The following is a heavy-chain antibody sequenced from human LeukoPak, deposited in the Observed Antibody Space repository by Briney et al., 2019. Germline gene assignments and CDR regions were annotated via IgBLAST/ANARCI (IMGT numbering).Heavy chain of an antibody. CDR1: GGSISNYW. CDR3: ARDKGPYWYFDL. V-gene: IGHV4-59*01. J-gene: IGHJ2*01. CDR2: VFDSGGT. Sequence: SETLSLTCTVSGGSISNYWWSWIRQPPGKGLEWIGYVFDSGGTNYNPSLKSRVTISVDTSKNQISLRLSSVTAADTAVYHCARDKGPYWYFDLWGRGTLVTVSS.